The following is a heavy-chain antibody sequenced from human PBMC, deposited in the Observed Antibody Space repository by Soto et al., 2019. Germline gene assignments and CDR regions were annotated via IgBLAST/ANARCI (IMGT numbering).Heavy chain of an antibody. CDR2: ISGAGDTR. Sequence: EVQLLESGGGLVQPGGSLRLTCAASGFIFSSYGISWIRLSPGKGLEWVSVISGAGDTRYYTPSVKGRFTISRDDFRNTLYLQMNSLRTEDTAIYYCAKLRDFVVLPAGILDYWGPGTLVTVSS. CDR3: AKLRDFVVLPAGILDY. V-gene: IGHV3-23*01. CDR1: GFIFSSYG. J-gene: IGHJ4*02. D-gene: IGHD2-8*01.